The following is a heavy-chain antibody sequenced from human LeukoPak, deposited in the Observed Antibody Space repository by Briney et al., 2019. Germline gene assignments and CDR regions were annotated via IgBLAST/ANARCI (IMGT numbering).Heavy chain of an antibody. CDR1: GVSISSYY. CDR3: ARMDGSNWTFDY. CDR2: IYYSGST. Sequence: SETLSLTCTVSGVSISSYYWSWIRQPPGKGLEWIGYIYYSGSTNYNPSLKSRVTMSVDTSKTQFSLKLSSVTAADTAVYYCARMDGSNWTFDYWGQGTLVTASS. V-gene: IGHV4-59*12. J-gene: IGHJ4*02. D-gene: IGHD6-13*01.